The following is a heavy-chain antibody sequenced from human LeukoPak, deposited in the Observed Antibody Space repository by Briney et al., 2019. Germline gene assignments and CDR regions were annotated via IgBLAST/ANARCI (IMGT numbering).Heavy chain of an antibody. J-gene: IGHJ4*02. CDR3: ARGSWYYDSSGYPY. V-gene: IGHV4-59*01. D-gene: IGHD3-22*01. CDR1: GGSISSYY. CDR2: IYYSGST. Sequence: GSLRLSCTVSGGSISSYYWGWIRQPPGKGLEWIGYIYYSGSTDYNPSLKSRVTISVDTSKNQFSLKLSSVTAADTAVYYCARGSWYYDSSGYPYWGQGTLVTVSS.